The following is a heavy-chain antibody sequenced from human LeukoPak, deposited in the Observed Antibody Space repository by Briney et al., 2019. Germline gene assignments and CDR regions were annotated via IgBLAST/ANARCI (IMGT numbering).Heavy chain of an antibody. CDR3: ARDRDYGGNSFDY. Sequence: GGSLRLSCAASGFTFSSYGMHWVRQAPGKGLEWVAFIRYDGSNKYYADSVKGRFTISRDNAKNSLYLQMNSLRAEDTAVYYCARDRDYGGNSFDYWGQGTLVTVSS. CDR2: IRYDGSNK. J-gene: IGHJ4*02. D-gene: IGHD4-23*01. CDR1: GFTFSSYG. V-gene: IGHV3-30*02.